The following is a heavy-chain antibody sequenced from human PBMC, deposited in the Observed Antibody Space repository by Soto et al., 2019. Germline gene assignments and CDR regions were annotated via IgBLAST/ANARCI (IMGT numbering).Heavy chain of an antibody. D-gene: IGHD2-15*01. J-gene: IGHJ1*01. CDR1: GFTFSSYA. V-gene: IGHV3-23*01. CDR3: AAKGGFCSGGSCYSFEYSQH. CDR2: ISGSGGST. Sequence: EVQLLESGGGLVQPGGSLRLSCAASGFTFSSYAMSWVRQAPGKGLEWVSAISGSGGSTYYADSVKGRFTISRDNSKNTLYLQMNVLRAGNRPLYYCAAKGGFCSGGSCYSFEYSQHGGQGTLVTVSS.